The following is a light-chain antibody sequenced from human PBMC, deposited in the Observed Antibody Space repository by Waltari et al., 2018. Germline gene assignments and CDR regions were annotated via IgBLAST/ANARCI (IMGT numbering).Light chain of an antibody. V-gene: IGKV1-27*01. CDR2: EAS. J-gene: IGKJ3*01. CDR1: QDISPY. Sequence: DIQMTQSPSSLSAFVGDRVTITCRASQDISPYLAWYQQRPGQVPRLLIYEASTLQSGIPSRFSGSGSGTDFTLTISSLQPEDVATYYCQKYTSAPRTFGPGTKIEIK. CDR3: QKYTSAPRT.